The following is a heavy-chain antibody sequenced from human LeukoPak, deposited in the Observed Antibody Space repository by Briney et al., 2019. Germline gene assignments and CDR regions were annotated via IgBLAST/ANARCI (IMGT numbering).Heavy chain of an antibody. J-gene: IGHJ4*02. CDR1: GFTFSSSA. CDR2: ISNNGGYT. V-gene: IGHV3-23*01. D-gene: IGHD2-15*01. CDR3: AKQLGYCSDGSCYFPY. Sequence: GGSLRLSCAASGFTFSSSAMSWVRQAPGKGLGWVSAISNNGGYTYYADSVQGRSTISRDNSKSTLCLQMNSLRAEDTAVYYCAKQLGYCSDGSCYFPYWGQGTLVTVSS.